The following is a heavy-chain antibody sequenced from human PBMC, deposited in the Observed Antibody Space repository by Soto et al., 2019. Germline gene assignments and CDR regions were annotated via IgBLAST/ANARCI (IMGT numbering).Heavy chain of an antibody. CDR2: IVVGSGNT. CDR3: AAGSIDFWSGYHPFDY. J-gene: IGHJ4*02. Sequence: ASVKVSCKASGFTFTSSAVQWVRQARGQRLEWIGWIVVGSGNTNYAQKFQERVTITRDMSTSTAYMELSSLRSEDTAVYYCAAGSIDFWSGYHPFDYWGQGTLVT. CDR1: GFTFTSSA. D-gene: IGHD3-3*01. V-gene: IGHV1-58*01.